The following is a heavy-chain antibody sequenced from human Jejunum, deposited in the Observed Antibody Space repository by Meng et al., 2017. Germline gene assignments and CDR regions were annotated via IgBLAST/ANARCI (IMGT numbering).Heavy chain of an antibody. Sequence: GESLKISCAASGFPFSTSIMNLVRQAPGKGLEWVSTIGTVGDTFYADSVRGRFTISRDDSKNTLFLQMNNLRAEDTAMYYCARDPPSIFCGGGLCLSSDICSQGTIV. V-gene: IGHV3-23*01. D-gene: IGHD2-21*01. CDR1: GFPFSTSI. J-gene: IGHJ3*02. CDR2: IGTVGDT. CDR3: ARDPPSIFCGGGLCLSSDI.